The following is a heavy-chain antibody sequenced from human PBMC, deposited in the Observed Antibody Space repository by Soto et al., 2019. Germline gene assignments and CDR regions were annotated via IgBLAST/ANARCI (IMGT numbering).Heavy chain of an antibody. D-gene: IGHD3-9*01. V-gene: IGHV4-59*01. CDR1: GGSISSYY. CDR3: ARAASTPYDILTGYYPSTNYGMDV. CDR2: IYYSGST. J-gene: IGHJ6*02. Sequence: SETLSLTCTVSGGSISSYYWSWIRQPPGKGLEWIGYIYYSGSTNYNPSLKSRVTISVDTSKNQFSLKLSPVTAADTAVYYCARAASTPYDILTGYYPSTNYGMDVWGQGTTVTVSS.